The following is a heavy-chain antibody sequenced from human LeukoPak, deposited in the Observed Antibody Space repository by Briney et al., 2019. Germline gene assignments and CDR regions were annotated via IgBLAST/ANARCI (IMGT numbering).Heavy chain of an antibody. CDR3: AKDLPLRRMKYYFDY. CDR2: ISWNSGSI. CDR1: GFTFDDYA. J-gene: IGHJ4*02. D-gene: IGHD1-14*01. V-gene: IGHV3-9*01. Sequence: GTSLRLSCAASGFTFDDYAMHWVRQAPGKGLEWVSGISWNSGSIGYADSVKGRFTISRDNAKNSLYLQMNSLRAEDTALYYCAKDLPLRRMKYYFDYWGQGTLVTVSS.